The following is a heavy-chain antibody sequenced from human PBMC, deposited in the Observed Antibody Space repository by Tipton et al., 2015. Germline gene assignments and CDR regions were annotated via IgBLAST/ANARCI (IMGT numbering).Heavy chain of an antibody. CDR2: IYHTGST. CDR1: GGSISSYY. J-gene: IGHJ4*02. CDR3: AREVWYYDSSGYDY. Sequence: TLSLTCTVSGGSISSYYWSWIRQPPGKGLEWIGYIYHTGSTVYNPSLKSRVAISLDRLKNQFSLSLTSVTAADTAVYYCAREVWYYDSSGYDYWGQGTLVTVSS. V-gene: IGHV4-59*12. D-gene: IGHD3-22*01.